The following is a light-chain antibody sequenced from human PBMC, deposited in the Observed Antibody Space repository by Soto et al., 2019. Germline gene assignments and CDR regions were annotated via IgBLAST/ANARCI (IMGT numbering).Light chain of an antibody. Sequence: SVLTQPPSAYGTPGRRVTISCAGDSSSIERNTVSWYQQLPGMAPKLLIYLNSRRPSGVPDRFSGSKSGTSASLAISGLQSEDAAEYHCPTWDDRLNLLYVFGTGTKV. CDR2: LNS. V-gene: IGLV1-44*01. CDR3: PTWDDRLNLLYV. CDR1: SSSIERNT. J-gene: IGLJ1*01.